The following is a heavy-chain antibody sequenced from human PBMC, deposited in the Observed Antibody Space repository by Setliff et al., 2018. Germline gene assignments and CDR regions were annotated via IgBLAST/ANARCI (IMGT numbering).Heavy chain of an antibody. D-gene: IGHD6-19*01. J-gene: IGHJ4*02. V-gene: IGHV3-30*02. CDR1: GFIFGSFG. CDR2: IRYDGSSK. Sequence: GGSLRLSCEASGFIFGSFGMYWVRQTPGKGLEWVAYIRYDGSSKYYADSVKGRFTISRDNSKNTLNLQMNSLRAEDTAMYYCARRSQQGSGWSQLDSWGQGTLVTVSS. CDR3: ARRSQQGSGWSQLDS.